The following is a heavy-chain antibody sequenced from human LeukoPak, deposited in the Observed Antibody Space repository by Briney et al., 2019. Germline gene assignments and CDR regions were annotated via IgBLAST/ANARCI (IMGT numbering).Heavy chain of an antibody. CDR2: IKQDGSEK. V-gene: IGHV3-7*01. Sequence: GGSLRLSCAASGFTFSSYWMSWVRQAPGKGLEWVANIKQDGSEKYYVDSVKGRFTISRDNAKNSLYLQMNSLRAEDTAVYYCARYRLAARPGFDYWGQGTLVTVSS. J-gene: IGHJ4*02. D-gene: IGHD6-6*01. CDR3: ARYRLAARPGFDY. CDR1: GFTFSSYW.